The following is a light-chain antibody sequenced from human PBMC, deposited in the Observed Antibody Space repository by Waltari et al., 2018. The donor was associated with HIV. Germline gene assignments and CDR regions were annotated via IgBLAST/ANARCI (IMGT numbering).Light chain of an antibody. CDR2: DAS. J-gene: IGKJ5*01. Sequence: ENVLTQSPGTLSLSPGERATLSCRASHSLSNNYLAWYQQKPGQAPRLLIYDASSRATGIPDRFSGSGSGTDSTLTISRLEPEDFAVYYCQQYVTSPITFGQGTRLDIK. V-gene: IGKV3-20*01. CDR1: HSLSNNY. CDR3: QQYVTSPIT.